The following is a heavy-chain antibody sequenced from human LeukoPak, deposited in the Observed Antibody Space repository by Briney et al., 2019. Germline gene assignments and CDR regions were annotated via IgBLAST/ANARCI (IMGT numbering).Heavy chain of an antibody. CDR1: GFTFSDYG. V-gene: IGHV3-23*01. CDR3: AKGRISPDY. Sequence: GGSLRLSCAASGFTFSDYGMSWVRQAPGKGLEWLSGISGSGGGAYYADSVKGRVTISRDNSQNTLYLQMNSLRAEDTAVYYCAKGRISPDYWGQGTLVTVSS. D-gene: IGHD2/OR15-2a*01. CDR2: ISGSGGGA. J-gene: IGHJ4*02.